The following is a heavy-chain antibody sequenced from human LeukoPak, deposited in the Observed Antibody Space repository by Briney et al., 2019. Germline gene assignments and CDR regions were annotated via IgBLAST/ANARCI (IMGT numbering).Heavy chain of an antibody. CDR3: VRDLGGRSGH. Sequence: GGSLRLSCAASGFTFSNNWVHWVRQAPGKGLVWVSRINEDGSTTNYADSVKGRSTIFRDNAKSTLYLQMNSLRAEDTAVYYCVRDLGGRSGHWGQGTLVTVSS. V-gene: IGHV3-74*01. J-gene: IGHJ4*02. D-gene: IGHD1-26*01. CDR1: GFTFSNNW. CDR2: INEDGSTT.